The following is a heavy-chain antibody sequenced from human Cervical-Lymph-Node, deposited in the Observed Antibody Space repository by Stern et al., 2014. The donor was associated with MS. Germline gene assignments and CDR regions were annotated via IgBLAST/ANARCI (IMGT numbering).Heavy chain of an antibody. D-gene: IGHD2-2*01. CDR3: VGDLVCQPAALDV. CDR2: IIPLFGTA. CDR1: EGTFSNYQ. Sequence: QLVQSGAEMKKPGSSVKVSCKASEGTFSNYQITWVRQAPGQGLEWMGGIIPLFGTANYAQKLQDRVTITADESTSTAYMELTSLSSEDTAVYYCVGDLVCQPAALDVWGQGTTVIVSS. J-gene: IGHJ6*02. V-gene: IGHV1-69*19.